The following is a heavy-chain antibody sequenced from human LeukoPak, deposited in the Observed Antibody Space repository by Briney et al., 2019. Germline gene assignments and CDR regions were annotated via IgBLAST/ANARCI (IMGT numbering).Heavy chain of an antibody. CDR1: GYTFTSYA. CDR2: INTNTGNP. D-gene: IGHD6-19*01. V-gene: IGHV7-4-1*02. Sequence: ASVKVSCKASGYTFTSYAMNWVRQAPGQGLEWMGCINTNTGNPTYAQGFTGRFVFSLDTSVSTAYLQISSLKAEDTAVYYCARSAYSSGWSYFDYWGQGTLVTVSS. J-gene: IGHJ4*02. CDR3: ARSAYSSGWSYFDY.